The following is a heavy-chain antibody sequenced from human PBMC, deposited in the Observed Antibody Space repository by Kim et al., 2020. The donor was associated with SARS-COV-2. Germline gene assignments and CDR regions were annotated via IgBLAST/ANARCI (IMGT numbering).Heavy chain of an antibody. J-gene: IGHJ6*02. CDR3: AKLRDDYYYNAMDV. V-gene: IGHV3-23*01. D-gene: IGHD3-16*01. Sequence: ADSVKGRFTISRDNSKNTFDLQMNSLRAEDTAVYYCAKLRDDYYYNAMDVWGQGTTVTVSS.